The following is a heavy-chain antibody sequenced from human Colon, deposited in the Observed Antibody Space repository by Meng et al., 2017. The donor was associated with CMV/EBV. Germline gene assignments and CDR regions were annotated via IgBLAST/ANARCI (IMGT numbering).Heavy chain of an antibody. Sequence: QVHREQFGAEVKKPGSSVKVSCKASKGTFTSYPISWVRQGPGQGFEWVGGIITISGTTDYAQKFQGRVTITADESTSTAYMKLSNLRSEDTAIYYCARVICGGDCYLDYWGRGTLVTVSS. CDR3: ARVICGGDCYLDY. J-gene: IGHJ4*02. V-gene: IGHV1-69*12. CDR2: IITISGTT. CDR1: KGTFTSYP. D-gene: IGHD2-21*02.